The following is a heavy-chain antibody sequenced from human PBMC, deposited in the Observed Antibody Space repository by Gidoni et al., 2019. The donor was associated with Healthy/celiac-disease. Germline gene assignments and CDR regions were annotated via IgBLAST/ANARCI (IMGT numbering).Heavy chain of an antibody. J-gene: IGHJ1*01. D-gene: IGHD1-26*01. CDR1: GVTFSSSA. Sequence: EVQLLESGGGSVQPGGSLRLSCAASGVTFSSSAMSWVRQAPGKGLEWVSAISGSGGSTYYADSVKGRFTISRDNSKNTLYLQMNSLRAEDTAVYYCARAPSGIVGATTLYFQHWGQGTLVTVSS. CDR3: ARAPSGIVGATTLYFQH. CDR2: ISGSGGST. V-gene: IGHV3-23*01.